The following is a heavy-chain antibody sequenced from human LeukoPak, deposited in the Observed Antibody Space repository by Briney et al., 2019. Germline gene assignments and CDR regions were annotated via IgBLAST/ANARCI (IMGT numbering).Heavy chain of an antibody. CDR1: GGSISSNNW. Sequence: SETLSLTCAVSGGSISSNNWWSWVRQPPGKGLEWIGEIFHSGSTNYNPSLKSRVTISVDTSKNQFSLKLSSVTAADTAVYYCASTKPVTPFDYWGQGTLVTVSS. D-gene: IGHD4-17*01. J-gene: IGHJ4*02. CDR2: IFHSGST. V-gene: IGHV4-4*02. CDR3: ASTKPVTPFDY.